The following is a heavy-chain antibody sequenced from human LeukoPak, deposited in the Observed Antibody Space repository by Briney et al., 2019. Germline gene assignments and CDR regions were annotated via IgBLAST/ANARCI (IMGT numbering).Heavy chain of an antibody. V-gene: IGHV3-7*01. J-gene: IGHJ4*02. CDR1: GFTFSSYW. D-gene: IGHD3-10*01. CDR3: AIELLWFGESPDY. CDR2: IKQDGSEK. Sequence: PGGSLRLSCAASGFTFSSYWMSWVRQAPGKGLEWVANIKQDGSEKYYVDSVKGRFTISRDNAKNSLYLQMNSLRAEDTAVYYCAIELLWFGESPDYWGQGTLVTVSS.